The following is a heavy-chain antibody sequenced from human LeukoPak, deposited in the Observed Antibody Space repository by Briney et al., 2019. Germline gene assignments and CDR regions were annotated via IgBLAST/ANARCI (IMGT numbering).Heavy chain of an antibody. D-gene: IGHD6-13*01. Sequence: SETLSLTCTVSGGSISSGDYYWSWIRQPPGKGLEWIGYIYYSGSTYYNPSLKSRVTISVDTSKDQFSLKLSSVTAADTAVYYCARGSRLSIAAAGMLMDYWGQGTLVTVSS. CDR3: ARGSRLSIAAAGMLMDY. V-gene: IGHV4-30-4*01. CDR2: IYYSGST. CDR1: GGSISSGDYY. J-gene: IGHJ4*02.